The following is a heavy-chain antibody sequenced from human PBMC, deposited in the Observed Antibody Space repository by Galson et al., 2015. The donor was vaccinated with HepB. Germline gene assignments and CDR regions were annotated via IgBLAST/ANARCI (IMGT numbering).Heavy chain of an antibody. Sequence: SVKVSCKASGYTFTGYFLHWVRQAPRQRLEWLGWMDPNSGNTGYAQKFQGRITMTRNTSISTPYMELRSLRSEDTAVYYCARFPHSSSWDDSYYYMDVWGKGTTVTVSS. CDR1: GYTFTGYF. CDR3: ARFPHSSSWDDSYYYMDV. CDR2: MDPNSGNT. D-gene: IGHD6-13*01. V-gene: IGHV1-8*02. J-gene: IGHJ6*03.